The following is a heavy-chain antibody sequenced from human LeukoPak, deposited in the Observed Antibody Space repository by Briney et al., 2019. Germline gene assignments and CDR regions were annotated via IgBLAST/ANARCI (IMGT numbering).Heavy chain of an antibody. V-gene: IGHV1-2*02. J-gene: IGHJ4*02. Sequence: ASVKVSCKASGYTFTGYYMHWVRQAPGQGLEWMGWINPNSGGTNYAQKFQGRVTMTRDTSISTAYMELSRLRSDDTAVYYCARAGRSHNWNDEGFDYWGQGTLVTVSS. CDR2: INPNSGGT. D-gene: IGHD1-20*01. CDR1: GYTFTGYY. CDR3: ARAGRSHNWNDEGFDY.